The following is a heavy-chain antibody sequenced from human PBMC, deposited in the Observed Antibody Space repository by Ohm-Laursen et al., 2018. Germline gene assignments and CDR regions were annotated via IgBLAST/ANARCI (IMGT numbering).Heavy chain of an antibody. CDR2: IIPIYEST. Sequence: GASVKVSCKVSGGTFSNFALNWVRQAPGQGLEWIGGIIPIYESTNSVQKFQGRVTFTADKSTTTAYMELSRLTSEDTALYFCARQYCSGTSCMTDVWGQGTMVTVSS. CDR3: ARQYCSGTSCMTDV. J-gene: IGHJ3*01. D-gene: IGHD2-2*01. V-gene: IGHV1-69*06. CDR1: GGTFSNFA.